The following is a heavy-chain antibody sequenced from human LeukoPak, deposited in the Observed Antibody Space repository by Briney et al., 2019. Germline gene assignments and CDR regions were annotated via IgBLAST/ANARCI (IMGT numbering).Heavy chain of an antibody. CDR1: GFTFSRSA. CDR3: AKGQSSGSGQYFFGN. D-gene: IGHD2-15*01. V-gene: IGHV3-23*01. J-gene: IGHJ4*02. CDR2: ISSSGDST. Sequence: GGSLRLSCGASGFTFSRSAMAWVRQAPGKGLDYISAISSSGDSTYYADSVKGRFTISRDNSKNTMYLQMNFLGAGDTAVYYCAKGQSSGSGQYFFGNWGQGALVSVSS.